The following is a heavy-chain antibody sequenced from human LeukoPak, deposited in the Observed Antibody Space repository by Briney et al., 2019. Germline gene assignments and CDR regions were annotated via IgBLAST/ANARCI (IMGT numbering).Heavy chain of an antibody. D-gene: IGHD3-3*01. J-gene: IGHJ4*02. Sequence: SETLSLTCAVYGGSFSGYYWSWIRQPPGKGLEWIGEINHSGSTNYNPSLKSRVTISVDTSKNQFSLKLSSVTAADTAVYYGARSRAAYYDFWSGYTTGGYYLDYWGQGTLVTVAS. CDR1: GGSFSGYY. CDR2: INHSGST. CDR3: ARSRAAYYDFWSGYTTGGYYLDY. V-gene: IGHV4-34*01.